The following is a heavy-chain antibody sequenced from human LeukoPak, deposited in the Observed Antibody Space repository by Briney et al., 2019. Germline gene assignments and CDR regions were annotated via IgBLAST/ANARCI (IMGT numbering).Heavy chain of an antibody. CDR2: FCYRGSI. CDR3: ASETIVVLVAATLGAFDL. D-gene: IGHD2-15*01. J-gene: IGHJ3*01. Sequence: SETLSLTCTVSGGSLNNSIWTWMRHPPGAGGGWSGYFCYRGSIIYTPSLQCRVTISVDKSKKQFSLKLSSVTGAGTARYLCASETIVVLVAATLGAFDLWGQGTMVTVS. V-gene: IGHV4-59*13. CDR1: GGSLNNSI.